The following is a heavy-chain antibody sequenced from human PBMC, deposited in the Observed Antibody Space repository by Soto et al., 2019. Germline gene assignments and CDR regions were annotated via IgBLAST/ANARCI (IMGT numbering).Heavy chain of an antibody. CDR2: INHSGGT. V-gene: IGHV4-34*01. CDR1: GGSFRGYY. CDR3: AGGRGRQQLVMSYYYGMDV. Sequence: SATLPLTCAVYGGSFRGYYWRWIRQPPGKGLEWIGEINHSGGTNYNPSLKSRVTISVDTSKNQFSLNLSSVTAADTAVYYCAGGRGRQQLVMSYYYGMDVWGQGIKGSGS. J-gene: IGHJ6*01. D-gene: IGHD6-13*01.